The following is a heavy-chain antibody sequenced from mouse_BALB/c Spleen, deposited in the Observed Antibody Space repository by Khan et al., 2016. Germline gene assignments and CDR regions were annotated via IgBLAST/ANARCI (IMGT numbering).Heavy chain of an antibody. CDR3: ASYFGSSYDYFDY. Sequence: QVRLQQSGAELARPGASVKLSCKASGYTFTSYWMQWVQQRPGQGLEWIGAIYPGDGDTRYTQTFKGKATLTADKSSSPAYMQLSSLASEDSAVYYYASYFGSSYDYFDYWGQGTSLTVSS. CDR1: GYTFTSYW. J-gene: IGHJ2*02. V-gene: IGHV1-87*01. CDR2: IYPGDGDT. D-gene: IGHD1-1*01.